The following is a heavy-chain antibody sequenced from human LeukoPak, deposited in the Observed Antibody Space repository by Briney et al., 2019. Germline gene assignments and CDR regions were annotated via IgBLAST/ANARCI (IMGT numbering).Heavy chain of an antibody. V-gene: IGHV1-8*01. CDR1: GYTFTSYD. J-gene: IGHJ4*02. Sequence: ASVKVSCKASGYTFTSYDINWVRQATGHGLEWMGWMNPNSGNTGYAQKFQGRVTMTRNTSISTAYMELSSLRSEDTAVYYCARGPPADIAVAGTFDYWGQGTLVTVSS. D-gene: IGHD6-19*01. CDR3: ARGPPADIAVAGTFDY. CDR2: MNPNSGNT.